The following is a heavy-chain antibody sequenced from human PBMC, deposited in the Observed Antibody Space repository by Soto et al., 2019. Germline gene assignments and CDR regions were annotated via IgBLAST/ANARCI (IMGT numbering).Heavy chain of an antibody. CDR2: IYYTGST. D-gene: IGHD3-22*01. V-gene: IGHV4-30-4*01. J-gene: IGHJ4*02. CDR1: GGSISSADYY. Sequence: NPSETLSLTCTVSGGSISSADYYWSWIRQPPGKGLEWIGYIYYTGSTYYSPSLRSRVIITVDTSKNEFSLKVISVTAADTAVYFCARVRTTMILDYWGQGTLVTVSS. CDR3: ARVRTTMILDY.